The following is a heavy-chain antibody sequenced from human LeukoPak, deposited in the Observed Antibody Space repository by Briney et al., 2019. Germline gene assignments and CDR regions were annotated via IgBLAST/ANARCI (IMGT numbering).Heavy chain of an antibody. J-gene: IGHJ4*02. CDR3: ARDTSGPDC. Sequence: GGSLRLSCAASGFTFSSYEMNWVRQAPGKGLEWVANINQDGSEEHYVASVKGRFTISRDNAKNSLFLQMNSLRDEDTAVYYCARDTSGPDCWGQGTLVTVSS. CDR1: GFTFSSYE. D-gene: IGHD6-19*01. CDR2: INQDGSEE. V-gene: IGHV3-7*01.